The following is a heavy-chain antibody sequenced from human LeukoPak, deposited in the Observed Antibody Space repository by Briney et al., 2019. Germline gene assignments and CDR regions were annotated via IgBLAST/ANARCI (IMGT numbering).Heavy chain of an antibody. J-gene: IGHJ5*02. V-gene: IGHV4-59*01. CDR2: IYYSGST. CDR3: ARDGAENWFDP. Sequence: PSETLSLTCTVSGGSISSYYWSWIRQPPGKGLEWIEYIYYSGSTNYNPSLKSRVTISVDTSKNQFSLKLSSVTAADTAVYYCARDGAENWFDPWGQGTLVTVSS. D-gene: IGHD3-10*01. CDR1: GGSISSYY.